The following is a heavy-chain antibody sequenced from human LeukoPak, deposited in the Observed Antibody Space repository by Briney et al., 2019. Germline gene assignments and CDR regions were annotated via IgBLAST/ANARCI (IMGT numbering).Heavy chain of an antibody. D-gene: IGHD2-15*01. V-gene: IGHV1-69*13. CDR2: IIPIFGTA. Sequence: ASVKVSCKASGGTFSSYAISWVRQAPGQGLAWMGGIIPIFGTANYAQKFQGRVTITADESTSTAYMELSSLRSEDTAVYYCARDRDKDFDYWGQGTLVTVSS. CDR1: GGTFSSYA. CDR3: ARDRDKDFDY. J-gene: IGHJ4*02.